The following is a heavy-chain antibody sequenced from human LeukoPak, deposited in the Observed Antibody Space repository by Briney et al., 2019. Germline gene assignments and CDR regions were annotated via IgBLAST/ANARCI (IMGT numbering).Heavy chain of an antibody. CDR3: AREIFCSGGSCSNAIFDY. CDR2: IYHSGST. D-gene: IGHD2-15*01. Sequence: SETLSLTCTVSGYSISSGYFWGWIRQPPGKGLEWIGSIYHSGSTYYNPSLKSRVTILVDTSKNQFSLTLSSVTAADTAVYYCAREIFCSGGSCSNAIFDYWGQGTLVTVSS. CDR1: GYSISSGYF. V-gene: IGHV4-38-2*02. J-gene: IGHJ4*02.